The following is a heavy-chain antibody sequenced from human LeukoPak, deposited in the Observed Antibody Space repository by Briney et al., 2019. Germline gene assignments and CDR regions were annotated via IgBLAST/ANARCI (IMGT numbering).Heavy chain of an antibody. CDR3: ARDGTSLGYCTNGVCYDNWFDP. J-gene: IGHJ5*02. Sequence: ASVKVSCKASGYTFTSYGISWVRQAPGQGLEWMGWISAYNGNTNYAQKLQGRVTMTTDTSTSTAYMELRSLRSDDTAVYYCARDGTSLGYCTNGVCYDNWFDPWGKGTLVTVSS. CDR2: ISAYNGNT. D-gene: IGHD2-8*01. CDR1: GYTFTSYG. V-gene: IGHV1-18*01.